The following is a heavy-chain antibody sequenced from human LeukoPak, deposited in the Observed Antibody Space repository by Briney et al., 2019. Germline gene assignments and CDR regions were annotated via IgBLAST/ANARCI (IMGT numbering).Heavy chain of an antibody. CDR1: GFTFSSYA. CDR2: ISGSGGST. CDR3: AKVSIVVVPAATNFDY. J-gene: IGHJ4*02. V-gene: IGHV3-23*01. Sequence: GGSLRLSCAASGFTFSSYAMSWVHQAPGKGLEWVSAISGSGGSTYYADSVKGRFTISRDNSKNTLYLQMNSLRAEDTAVYYCAKVSIVVVPAATNFDYWGQGTLVTVSS. D-gene: IGHD2-2*01.